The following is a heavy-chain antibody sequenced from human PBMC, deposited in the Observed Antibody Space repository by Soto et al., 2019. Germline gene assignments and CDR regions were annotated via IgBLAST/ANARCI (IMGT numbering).Heavy chain of an antibody. CDR2: ISAYNGNT. Sequence: QVQLVQSGAEVKKPGASVKVSCKASGYTFTSYGISWVRQAPGQGLEWMGWISAYNGNTNYAQKLQGRVTMTTDTITSTLYMQLRSLRSDDTAVYYCAADLSIQLWFPYDYWGQGTLVTVSS. CDR1: GYTFTSYG. V-gene: IGHV1-18*01. J-gene: IGHJ4*02. CDR3: AADLSIQLWFPYDY. D-gene: IGHD5-18*01.